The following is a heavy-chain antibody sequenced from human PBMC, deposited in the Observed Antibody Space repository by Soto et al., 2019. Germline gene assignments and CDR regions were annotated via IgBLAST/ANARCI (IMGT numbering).Heavy chain of an antibody. CDR2: INPSGGST. Sequence: QVQLVQSGAEVKKPGASVKVSCKASGYTFTSYYMHWVRQAPGQGLEWMGIINPSGGSTSYAQKFQARVTMTRDTSTSTVYMELSSLRSEDTAVYYCARVYPSDTRYGYVGNNWFDPWGQGTRVTVSS. D-gene: IGHD5-18*01. J-gene: IGHJ5*02. CDR1: GYTFTSYY. CDR3: ARVYPSDTRYGYVGNNWFDP. V-gene: IGHV1-46*03.